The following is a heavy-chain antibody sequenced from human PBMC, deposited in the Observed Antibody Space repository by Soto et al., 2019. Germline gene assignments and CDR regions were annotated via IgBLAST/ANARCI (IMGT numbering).Heavy chain of an antibody. Sequence: GGSLRLSCAASGFTFSSYAMHWVRQAPGKGLEWVAVISYDGSNKYYADSVKGRFTISRDNSKNTLYLQMNSLRAEDTAVYYCASKKRNSGYDNVTRFLYYYYGMDVWGQGTTVTVSS. CDR3: ASKKRNSGYDNVTRFLYYYYGMDV. J-gene: IGHJ6*02. V-gene: IGHV3-30-3*01. CDR1: GFTFSSYA. D-gene: IGHD5-12*01. CDR2: ISYDGSNK.